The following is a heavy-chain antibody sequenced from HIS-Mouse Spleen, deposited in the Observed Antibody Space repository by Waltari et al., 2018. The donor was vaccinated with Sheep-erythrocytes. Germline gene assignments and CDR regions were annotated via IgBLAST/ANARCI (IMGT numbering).Heavy chain of an antibody. D-gene: IGHD1-26*01. CDR1: GSTFSSYA. V-gene: IGHV1-69*04. Sequence: QVQLVQSGAEVKKPGSSVTVSCKASGSTFSSYAISWVRQAPGQGLEWMGRIIPILGIANYAQKFQGRVTITADKSTSTAYMELSSLRSEDTAVYYCAQTGATTPHFDYWGQGTLVTVSS. CDR3: AQTGATTPHFDY. CDR2: IIPILGIA. J-gene: IGHJ4*02.